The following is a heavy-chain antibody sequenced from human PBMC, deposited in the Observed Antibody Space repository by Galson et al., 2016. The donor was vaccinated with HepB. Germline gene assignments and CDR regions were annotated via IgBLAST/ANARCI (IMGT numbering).Heavy chain of an antibody. CDR3: TRGHLVTTVFYGMDV. J-gene: IGHJ6*02. CDR2: SRNKLHSFTT. D-gene: IGHD4-23*01. V-gene: IGHV3-72*01. Sequence: GSLRLSCAASGLIFSDHYMDWVRQAPGKGLEWVARSRNKLHSFTTEYAASVKGRFTISRDDSRSSVYLQMNSLQTEDTAVYYCTRGHLVTTVFYGMDVWGQGTTVTVSS. CDR1: GLIFSDHY.